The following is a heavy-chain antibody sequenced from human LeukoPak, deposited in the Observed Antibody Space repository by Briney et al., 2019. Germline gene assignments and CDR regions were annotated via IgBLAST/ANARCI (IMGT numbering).Heavy chain of an antibody. Sequence: SETLSLTCTVSGYSISSGYYWGWIRQPPGKGLEWIGSIYHSGSTYYNPSLKSRVTISVDTSKNQFSLKLSSVTAADTAVYYCARGVVNIVVVPAAMDFDYWGQGTLVTVSS. J-gene: IGHJ4*02. D-gene: IGHD2-2*01. CDR3: ARGVVNIVVVPAAMDFDY. V-gene: IGHV4-38-2*02. CDR2: IYHSGST. CDR1: GYSISSGYY.